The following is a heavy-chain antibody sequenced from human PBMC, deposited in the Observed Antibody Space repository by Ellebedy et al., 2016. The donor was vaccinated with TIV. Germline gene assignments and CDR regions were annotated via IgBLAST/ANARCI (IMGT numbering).Heavy chain of an antibody. CDR1: GGSFSSYY. J-gene: IGHJ6*02. D-gene: IGHD1-7*01. CDR3: ARRGTNFYGMDV. V-gene: IGHV4-59*08. Sequence: SETLSLXCAVYGGSFSSYYWSWIRQPPGKGLEWIGYIYYSVSTNYNPSLKSRVTISVDTSKNQFPLKLSSVTAADTAVYYCARRGTNFYGMDVWGQGTTVTVSS. CDR2: IYYSVST.